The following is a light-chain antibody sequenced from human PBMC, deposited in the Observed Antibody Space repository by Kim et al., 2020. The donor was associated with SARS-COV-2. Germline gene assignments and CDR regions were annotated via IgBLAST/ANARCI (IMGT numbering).Light chain of an antibody. V-gene: IGKV3-20*01. CDR1: QSVSSSY. CDR2: GAS. CDR3: QQYGSSTLT. Sequence: EIVLTQSPGTLSLSPGERATLSCRASQSVSSSYLAWYQQKPGQATRPLIYGASSRATGIPDRFSGSGSGTDFTLTISRLEPEDFAVYYCQQYGSSTLTFGGGTKVDIK. J-gene: IGKJ4*01.